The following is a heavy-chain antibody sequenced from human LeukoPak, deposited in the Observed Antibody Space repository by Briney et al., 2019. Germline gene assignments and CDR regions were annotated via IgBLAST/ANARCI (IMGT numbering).Heavy chain of an antibody. CDR2: ISSSGSTI. CDR3: ARDRYYDFWSSYSKGNWFDP. D-gene: IGHD3-3*01. J-gene: IGHJ5*02. Sequence: VGSLRLSCAASGFTFSDYYMCWIRQAPGERLEWVSYISSSGSTIYYADPVKGRFTISRDDAKNSLYLQMNSLRAEDTAVYYCARDRYYDFWSSYSKGNWFDPWGQGTLVTVSS. CDR1: GFTFSDYY. V-gene: IGHV3-11*01.